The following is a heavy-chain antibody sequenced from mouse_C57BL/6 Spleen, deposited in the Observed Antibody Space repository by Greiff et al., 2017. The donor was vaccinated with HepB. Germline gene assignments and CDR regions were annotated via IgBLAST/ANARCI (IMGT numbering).Heavy chain of an antibody. CDR1: GYAFSSSW. Sequence: VQLKESGPELVKPGASVKISCKASGYAFSSSWMNWVKQRPGKGLEWIGRIYPGDGDTNYNGKFKGKATLTADKSSSTAYMHLSSLTSEDSAVYFCARLDYGNYEYFDVWGTGTTVTVSS. CDR2: IYPGDGDT. V-gene: IGHV1-82*01. J-gene: IGHJ1*03. CDR3: ARLDYGNYEYFDV. D-gene: IGHD2-1*01.